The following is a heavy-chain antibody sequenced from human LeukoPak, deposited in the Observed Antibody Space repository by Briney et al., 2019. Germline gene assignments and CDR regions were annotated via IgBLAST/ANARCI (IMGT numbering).Heavy chain of an antibody. CDR3: TRGLRCSSHGCYADY. J-gene: IGHJ4*02. D-gene: IGHD2-2*01. CDR1: GGSITDYY. V-gene: IGHV4-4*07. Sequence: SETLSLTCTVSGGSITDYYWSWIRQPAGEGLEWIGRIYSTGSTHYNPSFKNRVIMSVDTSRNQFSLKLTSVTAADTAVYYCTRGLRCSSHGCYADYWGQGTLVTVSS. CDR2: IYSTGST.